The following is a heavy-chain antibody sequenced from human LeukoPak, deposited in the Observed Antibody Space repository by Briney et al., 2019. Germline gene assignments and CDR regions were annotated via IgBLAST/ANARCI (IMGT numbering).Heavy chain of an antibody. CDR3: ARGNYGPGSYYQNNWFDP. Sequence: GRSLRLSCAASGFTFSSYGMHWVRQAPGKGLEWVAVIWYDGSNKYYADSVKGRFTISRDNSKNTLYLQMNSLRAVDTAVYYCARGNYGPGSYYQNNWFDPWGQGTLVTVSS. CDR1: GFTFSSYG. V-gene: IGHV3-33*01. CDR2: IWYDGSNK. J-gene: IGHJ5*02. D-gene: IGHD3-10*01.